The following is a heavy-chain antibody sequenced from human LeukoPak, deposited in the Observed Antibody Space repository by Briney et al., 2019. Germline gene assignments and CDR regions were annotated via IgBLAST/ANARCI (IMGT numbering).Heavy chain of an antibody. CDR3: ARQRYHDS. CDR1: GFTFSSNW. J-gene: IGHJ4*02. Sequence: QPGGSLRLSCATSGFTFSSNWMSWVRQAPGKGLEWVANIKQDGSEKNYLDSVKGRFTISRDNAKNSLYLQMNSLRAEDTAVYYCARQRYHDSWGQGTLVTVSS. V-gene: IGHV3-7*01. CDR2: IKQDGSEK. D-gene: IGHD2-2*01.